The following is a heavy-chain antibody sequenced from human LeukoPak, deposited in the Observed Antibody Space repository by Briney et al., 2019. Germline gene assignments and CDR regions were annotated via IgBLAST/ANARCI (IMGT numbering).Heavy chain of an antibody. V-gene: IGHV3-30*18. CDR2: ISYDETNK. J-gene: IGHJ6*03. CDR1: GFTFSAYG. CDR3: AKHPGDFTGIVNYYYMDV. Sequence: PGGSLRLSCAASGFTFSAYGMHWVRQAPGKGLEWVTLISYDETNKYYADSVKGRFTISRDNSKNTLFLQMNSLRPEDTAVYYCAKHPGDFTGIVNYYYMDVWGKGTTVIVSS. D-gene: IGHD1-26*01.